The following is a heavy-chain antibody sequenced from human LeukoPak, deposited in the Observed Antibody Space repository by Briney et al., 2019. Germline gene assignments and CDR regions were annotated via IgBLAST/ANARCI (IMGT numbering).Heavy chain of an antibody. CDR3: AKMGDYPGTWFDP. CDR1: GFTFSSYA. CDR2: ISGSGGST. Sequence: SGGSLRLSCAASGFTFSSYAMSWVRQAPGKGLEWVSAISGSGGSTYYADSVKGRFTISRDNSKNTLYPQMNSLRAEDTAVYYCAKMGDYPGTWFDPWGQGTLVTVSS. D-gene: IGHD4-17*01. J-gene: IGHJ5*02. V-gene: IGHV3-23*01.